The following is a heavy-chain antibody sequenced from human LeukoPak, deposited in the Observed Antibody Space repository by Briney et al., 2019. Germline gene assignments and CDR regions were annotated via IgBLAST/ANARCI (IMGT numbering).Heavy chain of an antibody. J-gene: IGHJ4*02. CDR1: GGSISSYY. D-gene: IGHD1-1*01. CDR2: SYHRGST. V-gene: IGHV4-59*01. Sequence: PSETLSLTCTVSGGSISSYYWGWIRQSPGKGLEWIGWSYHRGSTSYNPSLKSRVAISVDTSKNQFSLKLTSVTAADTALYYCTRDRELGYWGPGTLVIVSS. CDR3: TRDRELGY.